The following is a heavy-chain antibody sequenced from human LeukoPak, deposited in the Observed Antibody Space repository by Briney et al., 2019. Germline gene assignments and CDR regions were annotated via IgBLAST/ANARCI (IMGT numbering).Heavy chain of an antibody. V-gene: IGHV1-69*06. CDR3: ARSLRFGELPFDY. CDR2: IIPIFGTE. D-gene: IGHD3-10*01. J-gene: IGHJ4*02. Sequence: SVTDSCKASGYTFTGYYMHWVRQAPGQGLEWMGGIIPIFGTENYAQKFQGRVTITADKSTSTAYMELSSLRAEDTAVYYCARSLRFGELPFDYWGQGTVVTVSS. CDR1: GYTFTGYY.